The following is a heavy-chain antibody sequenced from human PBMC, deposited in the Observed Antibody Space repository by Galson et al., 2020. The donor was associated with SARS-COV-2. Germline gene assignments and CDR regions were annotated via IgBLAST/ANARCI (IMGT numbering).Heavy chain of an antibody. V-gene: IGHV3-48*02. CDR3: ARQWYY. CDR1: GFTFSTYS. J-gene: IGHJ4*01. CDR2: ISSGSSTI. D-gene: IGHD2-15*01. Sequence: TGGSLRLSCAASGFTFSTYSMNWVRQAPGKGPEWVSYISSGSSTIYYADSVKGRFTIYRDDAKNSLYLQMNSLRDEDTGVYYCARQWYYWGHGTLVTVSS.